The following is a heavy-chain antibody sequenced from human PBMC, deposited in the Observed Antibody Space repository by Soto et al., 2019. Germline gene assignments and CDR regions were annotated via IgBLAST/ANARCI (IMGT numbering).Heavy chain of an antibody. Sequence: GHSVSVSCKASGYTVTSYDIKLVRQATRQGREGVRWMNANSGNTGYAQKFKGRDNETRNTSISTAYMQLSCLRSEDTAVYYCASDRKCISSSCYYYYYYGMDVWGQGTTVTVSS. CDR2: MNANSGNT. CDR3: ASDRKCISSSCYYYYYYGMDV. J-gene: IGHJ6*02. D-gene: IGHD2-2*01. CDR1: GYTVTSYD. V-gene: IGHV1-8*01.